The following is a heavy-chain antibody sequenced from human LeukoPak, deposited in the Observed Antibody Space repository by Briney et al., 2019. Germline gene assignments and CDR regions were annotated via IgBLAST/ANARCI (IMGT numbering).Heavy chain of an antibody. J-gene: IGHJ6*03. CDR2: IIPIFGTA. V-gene: IGHV1-69*06. CDR3: ARVGVGATGTLYYYYYYMDV. D-gene: IGHD1-26*01. Sequence: SVKVSCKASGGTFSSYAISWVRQAPGQGLEWMGGIIPIFGTANYAQKFQGRVTITADKSTSTAYMELSSLRSEDTAVYYCARVGVGATGTLYYYYYYMDVWGKGTTVTVSS. CDR1: GGTFSSYA.